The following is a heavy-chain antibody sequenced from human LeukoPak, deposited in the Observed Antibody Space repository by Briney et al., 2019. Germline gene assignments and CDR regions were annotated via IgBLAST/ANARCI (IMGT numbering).Heavy chain of an antibody. J-gene: IGHJ6*02. CDR2: ISGSGGNT. Sequence: GGSLRLSCAASGFTFSSYAMTWVRQAPGKGLEWVSVISGSGGNTYSADSVKGRFTISRDNSKNTLYLQMNSLRAEDTAVYYCARDLGGYGDSDYYYGMDVWGQGTTVTVSS. V-gene: IGHV3-23*01. CDR1: GFTFSSYA. D-gene: IGHD4-17*01. CDR3: ARDLGGYGDSDYYYGMDV.